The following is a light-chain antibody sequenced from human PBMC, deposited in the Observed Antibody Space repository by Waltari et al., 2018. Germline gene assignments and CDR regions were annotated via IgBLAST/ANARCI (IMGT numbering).Light chain of an antibody. J-gene: IGLJ2*01. CDR1: ISDVGGYDY. Sequence: QSALTQPASVSGSPGHSITISCTGTISDVGGYDYVSWYQQHPDKAPKLMIYDVTNRPSGFSNRFSGSKSGNTASLTISVLQAEDEADYYCSSYASSSTLVVFGGGTKLTVL. V-gene: IGLV2-14*03. CDR2: DVT. CDR3: SSYASSSTLVV.